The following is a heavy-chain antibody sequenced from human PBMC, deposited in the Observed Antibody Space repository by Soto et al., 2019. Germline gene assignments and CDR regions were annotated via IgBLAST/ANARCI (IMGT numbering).Heavy chain of an antibody. V-gene: IGHV4-34*01. D-gene: IGHD3-16*01. CDR3: ARALLGFSYGYGGYFDP. Sequence: SETLSLTCNVSGGSFHGYSWSWFRQTSGKGLEWIGDISYRGSTSYSPSLKSRLLISLDTSNDQFSLKVASVTPADTAVYYCARALLGFSYGYGGYFDPWGPGTLVPVSS. J-gene: IGHJ4*02. CDR1: GGSFHGYS. CDR2: ISYRGST.